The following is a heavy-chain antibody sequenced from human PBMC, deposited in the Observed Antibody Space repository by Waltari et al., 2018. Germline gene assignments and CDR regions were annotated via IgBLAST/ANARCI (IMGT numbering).Heavy chain of an antibody. D-gene: IGHD1-26*01. J-gene: IGHJ6*02. Sequence: QEKLVESGGGVVQSGRSLKLSCEASGFSFTNYGMHWVSKDPGKGLEWVAIIWYDGSKKYYADSVKGRFDISRDNSRNTLYLQMDSLRAEDTAVYFCARDQYGESFYYAMNVWGQGTAVTVSS. CDR2: IWYDGSKK. CDR1: GFSFTNYG. V-gene: IGHV3-33*01. CDR3: ARDQYGESFYYAMNV.